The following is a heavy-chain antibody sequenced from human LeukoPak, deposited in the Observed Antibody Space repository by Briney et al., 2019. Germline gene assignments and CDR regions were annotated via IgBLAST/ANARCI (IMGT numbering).Heavy chain of an antibody. CDR2: IYYSGRT. Sequence: NTSETLSLTCTVSGGSISSYYWSWIRQPPGKGLEWIGYIYYSGRTNYNPSLKSRVTISVDTSKNQFSLKLSSVTAADTVVYFCARDPAYSAGGVIHYYYGMDVWGQGTTVTVSS. CDR1: GGSISSYY. V-gene: IGHV4-59*01. J-gene: IGHJ6*02. CDR3: ARDPAYSAGGVIHYYYGMDV. D-gene: IGHD3-16*01.